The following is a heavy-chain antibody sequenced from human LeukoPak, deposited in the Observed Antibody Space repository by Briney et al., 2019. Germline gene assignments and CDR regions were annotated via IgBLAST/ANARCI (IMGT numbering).Heavy chain of an antibody. D-gene: IGHD3-10*01. Sequence: GGSLRLSCAASGFTFSSYAIHWVRQAPGKGLEWVAVISYDGSNKYYADSVKGRFTISRDNSKNTLYLQMNSLRAEDTAVYYCAKDKAMVRGTPPGAFDIWGQGTMVTVSS. J-gene: IGHJ3*02. CDR2: ISYDGSNK. V-gene: IGHV3-30-3*01. CDR1: GFTFSSYA. CDR3: AKDKAMVRGTPPGAFDI.